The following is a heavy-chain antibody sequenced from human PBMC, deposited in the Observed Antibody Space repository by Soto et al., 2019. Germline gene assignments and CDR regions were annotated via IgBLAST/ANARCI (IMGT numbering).Heavy chain of an antibody. V-gene: IGHV1-3*01. CDR3: ARDYGDSSGYLGYFDY. CDR2: INAGNGNT. J-gene: IGHJ4*02. Sequence: QVQLVQSGAEVKKPGASVKVSCKASGYTFTSYAMHWVRQAPGQRLEWMGWINAGNGNTKYSQKFQGRVTITRDTSASTAYMELSSLRSEDTAVYYCARDYGDSSGYLGYFDYWDQGTLVTVSS. D-gene: IGHD3-22*01. CDR1: GYTFTSYA.